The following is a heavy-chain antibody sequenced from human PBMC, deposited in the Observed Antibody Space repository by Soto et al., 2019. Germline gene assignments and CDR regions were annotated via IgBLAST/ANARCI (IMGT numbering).Heavy chain of an antibody. V-gene: IGHV4-4*02. CDR2: ISHYGNT. CDR3: ARNGDCTSGICYVGWFDP. D-gene: IGHD2-2*01. CDR1: GGSMRNDDW. Sequence: QVQLQESGPGLVEPSGTLSLTCGVSGGSMRNDDWWSWVRQTPGKGLEWIGEISHYGNTNYNPSLKRRVTMSIDTSKNPFSLKVRSLTAADTAMCYCARNGDCTSGICYVGWFDPWGQGTLVSVSS. J-gene: IGHJ5*02.